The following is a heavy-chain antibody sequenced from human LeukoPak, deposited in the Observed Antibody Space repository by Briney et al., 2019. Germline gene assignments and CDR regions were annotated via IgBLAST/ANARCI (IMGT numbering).Heavy chain of an antibody. CDR1: GFIFNSYG. CDR3: AKDQVTH. CDR2: IQSDGSDE. Sequence: GGSLRLSCAASGFIFNSYGMHWVRQAPGKGLEWVGFIQSDGSDEFYADSVKGRFSISGDNSKNTLSLQMNSLRTEDTAVYYCAKDQVTHWGQGTLVTVSS. V-gene: IGHV3-30*02. D-gene: IGHD4-11*01. J-gene: IGHJ4*02.